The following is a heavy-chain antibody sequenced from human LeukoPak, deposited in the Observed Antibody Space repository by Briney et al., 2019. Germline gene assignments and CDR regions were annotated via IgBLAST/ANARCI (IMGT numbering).Heavy chain of an antibody. Sequence: SVKVSCKASGGTFSSYAISWVRQAPGQGLGWMGGIIPIFGTANYAQKFQGRVTITADESTSTAYMELSSLRSEDTAVYYCARGRAHYHYDSNAFDIWGQGTMVTVSS. V-gene: IGHV1-69*13. CDR2: IIPIFGTA. D-gene: IGHD3-3*01. CDR1: GGTFSSYA. CDR3: ARGRAHYHYDSNAFDI. J-gene: IGHJ3*02.